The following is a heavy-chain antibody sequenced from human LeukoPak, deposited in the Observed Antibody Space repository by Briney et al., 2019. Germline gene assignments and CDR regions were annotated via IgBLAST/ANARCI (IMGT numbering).Heavy chain of an antibody. Sequence: SETLSLTCTVSGGSISSYYWSWIRQPPGKGLEWIGYFYYSGSTNYNPSLKSRVTISVDTSKNQFSLKLSSVTAADTAVYYCASLSPASWRYFDYWGRGTLVTVSS. J-gene: IGHJ4*02. D-gene: IGHD1-1*01. CDR2: FYYSGST. V-gene: IGHV4-59*12. CDR1: GGSISSYY. CDR3: ASLSPASWRYFDY.